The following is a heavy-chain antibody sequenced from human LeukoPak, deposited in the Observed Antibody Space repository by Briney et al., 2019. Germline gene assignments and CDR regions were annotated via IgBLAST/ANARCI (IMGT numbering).Heavy chain of an antibody. V-gene: IGHV1-2*02. CDR2: INPNSGGT. J-gene: IGHJ6*03. Sequence: ASVKVSCKASGYTFTGYYMHWVRQAPGQGLEWMGWINPNSGGTNYAQKFQGRVTMTRDTSISTAYMELSRLRSDDTAVYYCARDQHYDFWSGYDRGHYYYYMDVWGKGTTVTVSS. CDR3: ARDQHYDFWSGYDRGHYYYYMDV. D-gene: IGHD3-3*01. CDR1: GYTFTGYY.